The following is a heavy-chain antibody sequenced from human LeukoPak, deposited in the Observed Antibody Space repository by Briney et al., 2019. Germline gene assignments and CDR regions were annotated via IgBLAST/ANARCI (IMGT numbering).Heavy chain of an antibody. CDR2: IEEDGTRE. CDR3: VSQQLAPP. V-gene: IGHV3-7*01. D-gene: IGHD5-24*01. J-gene: IGHJ5*02. CDR1: GFTFSNYW. Sequence: GGSLRLSCAASGFTFSNYWMSWVRQAPGKGQEWVANIEEDGTREDYVDSVRGRFTVSRDNANNSVYLQMNSLRAEDTAVYYCVSQQLAPPWGQGTLVTVSS.